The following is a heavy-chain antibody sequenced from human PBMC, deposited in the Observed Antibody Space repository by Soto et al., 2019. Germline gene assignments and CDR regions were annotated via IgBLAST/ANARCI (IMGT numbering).Heavy chain of an antibody. D-gene: IGHD1-20*01. CDR1: GFTFRGDA. J-gene: IGHJ4*02. CDR2: ISGSGEMT. V-gene: IGHV3-23*01. Sequence: PGGSLRLSCAASGFTFRGDAMSWVRQASGKGLEWVSSISGSGEMTHYADSVKGRFTIPRDNAKNTLYLQMESLRAEDTALYYCARSEMTYNWNDWGQGALVTVST. CDR3: ARSEMTYNWND.